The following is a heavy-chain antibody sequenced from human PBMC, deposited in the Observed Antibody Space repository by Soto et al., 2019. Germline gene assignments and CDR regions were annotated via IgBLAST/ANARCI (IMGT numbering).Heavy chain of an antibody. D-gene: IGHD4-17*01. Sequence: SETLCLTCAVYGGSFSGYYWSWIRQPPGKGLEWIGEINHSGSTNYNPSLKSRVTISVDTSKNQFSLKLSSVTAADTAVYYCARASNYGDYQISYYGMDVWGQVTTVTVSS. CDR3: ARASNYGDYQISYYGMDV. CDR1: GGSFSGYY. J-gene: IGHJ6*02. CDR2: INHSGST. V-gene: IGHV4-34*01.